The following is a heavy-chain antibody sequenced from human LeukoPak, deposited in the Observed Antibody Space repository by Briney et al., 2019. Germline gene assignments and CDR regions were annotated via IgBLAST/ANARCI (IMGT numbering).Heavy chain of an antibody. CDR2: IISIFGTA. V-gene: IGHV1-69*05. Sequence: ASVKVSCKASGGTFSSYAISWVRQAPGQGLEWMGGIISIFGTANYAQKFQGRVTITTDESTSTAYMELSSLRSEDTAVYYCARSDRDGYNFPPAYFDYWGQGTLVTVSS. CDR1: GGTFSSYA. D-gene: IGHD5-24*01. CDR3: ARSDRDGYNFPPAYFDY. J-gene: IGHJ4*02.